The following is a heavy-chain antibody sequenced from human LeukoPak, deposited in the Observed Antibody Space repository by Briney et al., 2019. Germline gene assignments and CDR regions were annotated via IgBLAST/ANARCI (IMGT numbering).Heavy chain of an antibody. D-gene: IGHD3-10*01. CDR3: AGTSGSYNNGNWFDP. CDR1: GGSISSGSYY. CDR2: VFYSGST. Sequence: SETLSLTCTVSGGSISSGSYYWSWIRQPPGKGLEWIGYVFYSGSTNYNPSLKSRVTISVDTSENQFSLRLSSMTAADTAVYYCAGTSGSYNNGNWFDPWGQGTLVTVSS. V-gene: IGHV4-61*01. J-gene: IGHJ5*02.